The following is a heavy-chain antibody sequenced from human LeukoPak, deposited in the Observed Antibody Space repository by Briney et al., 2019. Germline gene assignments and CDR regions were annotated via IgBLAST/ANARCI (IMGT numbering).Heavy chain of an antibody. CDR3: ARDRPKDYVGFDY. J-gene: IGHJ4*02. D-gene: IGHD4-17*01. Sequence: GASVKVSCKASGGTFSSYAISWVRQAPGQGLEWMGRIIPILGIANYAQKFQGRVTITADKSTSTAYMELSSLRSEDTAVYYCARDRPKDYVGFDYWGQGTLVTVSS. CDR2: IIPILGIA. V-gene: IGHV1-69*04. CDR1: GGTFSSYA.